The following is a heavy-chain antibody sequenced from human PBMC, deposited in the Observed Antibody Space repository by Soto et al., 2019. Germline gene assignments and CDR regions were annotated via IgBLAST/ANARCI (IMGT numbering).Heavy chain of an antibody. Sequence: QVQLVQSGAEVKKPGASVKVSCKASGYSFGGSAVHWVRQAPGQTLEWVGWINVGTGMTKYLQRLQGRVAITSDTSANTAYLELSSLRSEDTAVYYCARYTGSTVAGTRRLDYWGQGTLVTVSS. J-gene: IGHJ4*02. D-gene: IGHD6-19*01. V-gene: IGHV1-3*01. CDR3: ARYTGSTVAGTRRLDY. CDR1: GYSFGGSA. CDR2: INVGTGMT.